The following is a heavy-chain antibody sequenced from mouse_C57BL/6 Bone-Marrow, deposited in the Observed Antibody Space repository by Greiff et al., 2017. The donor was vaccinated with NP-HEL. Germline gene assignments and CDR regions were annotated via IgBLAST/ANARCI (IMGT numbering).Heavy chain of an antibody. D-gene: IGHD1-1*01. J-gene: IGHJ2*01. CDR2: INPNNGGT. V-gene: IGHV1-26*01. Sequence: VQLQQSGPELVKPGASVKISCKASGYTFTDYYMNWVKQSHGKSLEWIGDINPNNGGTSYNQKFKGKATLPVDKSSSTAYMELRSLTSEDSAVYYCARGGYYYGSSPDYWGQGTTLTVSS. CDR3: ARGGYYYGSSPDY. CDR1: GYTFTDYY.